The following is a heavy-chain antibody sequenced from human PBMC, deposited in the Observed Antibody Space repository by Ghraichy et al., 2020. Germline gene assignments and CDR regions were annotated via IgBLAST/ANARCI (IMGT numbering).Heavy chain of an antibody. J-gene: IGHJ6*02. CDR3: ARGTYFYYGMDD. V-gene: IGHV3-49*03. CDR2: IRSKAFGGTT. Sequence: GVLRLSCTTSGFTFGDYAVSWFRQAPGKGLEWVGFIRSKAFGGTTEYAASVKGRFTISRDDFRSIAYLQMNSLKTEDTAVYYCARGTYFYYGMDDWGQGTTVIVSS. CDR1: GFTFGDYA.